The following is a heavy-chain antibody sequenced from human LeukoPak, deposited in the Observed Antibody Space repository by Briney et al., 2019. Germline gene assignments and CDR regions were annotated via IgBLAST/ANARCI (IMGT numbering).Heavy chain of an antibody. CDR1: GFNFSDYY. V-gene: IGHV3-11*01. CDR3: ARGGFTLYHLFDY. J-gene: IGHJ4*02. Sequence: GGSLRLSCVASGFNFSDYYMNWIRQSPGKGLEWISYMSSRSGIIYYADSVKGRFTISRGNARNSLYLQMNSLRADDTAVYYCARGGFTLYHLFDYWGQGTLVTVSS. CDR2: MSSRSGII. D-gene: IGHD2-2*01.